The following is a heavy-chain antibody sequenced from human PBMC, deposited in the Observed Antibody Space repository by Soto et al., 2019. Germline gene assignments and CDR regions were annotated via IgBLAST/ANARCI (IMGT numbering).Heavy chain of an antibody. V-gene: IGHV4-30-4*01. CDR2: IYYSGST. CDR3: ARGGYDYVWGSYRPFDY. J-gene: IGHJ4*02. D-gene: IGHD3-16*02. CDR1: GGSISSGDYY. Sequence: SETLSLTCTVSGGSISSGDYYWSWIRQPPGKGLEWIGYIYYSGSTYYNPSLKSRVTISVDTSKNQFSLKLSSVTAADTAVYYCARGGYDYVWGSYRPFDYWGQGTLVTVPS.